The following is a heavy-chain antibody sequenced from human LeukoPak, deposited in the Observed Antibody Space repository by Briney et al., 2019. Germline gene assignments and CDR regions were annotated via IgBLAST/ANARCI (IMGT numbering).Heavy chain of an antibody. D-gene: IGHD1-14*01. J-gene: IGHJ3*02. CDR3: AKDSGHTESRNLNAFDI. V-gene: IGHV3-23*01. CDR1: GFTFSSYA. CDR2: ISGSGGST. Sequence: PGGSLRLSCAASGFTFSSYAMSWVRQAPGKGLEWVSAISGSGGSTYYADSVEGRFTISRDNSKNTLYLQMNSLRAEDTAVYYCAKDSGHTESRNLNAFDIWGQGTMVTVSS.